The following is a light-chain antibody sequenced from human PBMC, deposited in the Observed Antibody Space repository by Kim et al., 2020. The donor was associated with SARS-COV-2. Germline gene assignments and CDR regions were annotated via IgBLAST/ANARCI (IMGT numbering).Light chain of an antibody. CDR2: QDS. V-gene: IGLV3-1*01. CDR1: KLGDKY. Sequence: SYELTQPPSVSVSPGQTASITCSGDKLGDKYACWYQQKPGQSPLLVIYQDSKRPSGIPERFSGSNSGNTATLTISGTQAMDEADYYCQAWDSSTGWVFGG. CDR3: QAWDSSTGWV. J-gene: IGLJ3*02.